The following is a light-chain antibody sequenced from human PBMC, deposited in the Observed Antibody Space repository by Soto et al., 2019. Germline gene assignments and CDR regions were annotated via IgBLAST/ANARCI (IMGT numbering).Light chain of an antibody. Sequence: QSALTQPPSASGSPGQSVTISCTGTSSDVGAYNYVSWYQQHPGKAPKLMIYEVTKRPSGVPDRFSGSKSGNTASLTVSGLQGEDEADYYCSSYADSISVLFGGGTKLTVL. CDR3: SSYADSISVL. J-gene: IGLJ3*02. V-gene: IGLV2-8*01. CDR2: EVT. CDR1: SSDVGAYNY.